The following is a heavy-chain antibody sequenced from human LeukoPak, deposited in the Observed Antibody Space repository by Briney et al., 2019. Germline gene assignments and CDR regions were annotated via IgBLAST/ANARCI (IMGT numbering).Heavy chain of an antibody. CDR3: ANIRKFTSSPRGYMDV. V-gene: IGHV3-9*01. CDR2: ISWNSGRI. D-gene: IGHD6-19*01. CDR1: GFTFDDYA. J-gene: IGHJ6*03. Sequence: GGSLRLSCAASGFTFDDYAMRWVRQAPGKGPEWVSGISWNSGRIGHADSVKGRFTISRDNSKNTLYLQMNSLRAEDTAVYYCANIRKFTSSPRGYMDVWGKGTTVTVSS.